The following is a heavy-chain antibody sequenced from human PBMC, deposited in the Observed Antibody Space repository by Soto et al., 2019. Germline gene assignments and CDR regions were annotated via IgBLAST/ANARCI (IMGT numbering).Heavy chain of an antibody. CDR1: GFTLSSCV. Sequence: GGSLRLSCAASGFTLSSCVMSWVRQAPGKGLEWVSGIDVGGGGTYYADSVKGRFAISRDNSKNTLYLQMNSLRADDTAVYYCAKGPEQLVHGVFDYWGQGILVTVFS. J-gene: IGHJ4*02. CDR2: IDVGGGGT. D-gene: IGHD6-6*01. V-gene: IGHV3-23*01. CDR3: AKGPEQLVHGVFDY.